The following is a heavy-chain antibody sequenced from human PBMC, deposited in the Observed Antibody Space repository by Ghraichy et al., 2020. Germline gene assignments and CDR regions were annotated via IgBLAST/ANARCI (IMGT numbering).Heavy chain of an antibody. V-gene: IGHV3-30*02. D-gene: IGHD3-10*01. CDR1: GFTFSSYG. J-gene: IGHJ4*02. CDR3: AKDRWRFGKLQVACY. Sequence: GGSLRLSCAASGFTFSSYGMHWVRQAPGKGLEWVAFIRYDGSNKYYADSVKGRFTISRDNSKNTLYLQMNSLRAEDTAVYYCAKDRWRFGKLQVACYWGQGTLVTVSS. CDR2: IRYDGSNK.